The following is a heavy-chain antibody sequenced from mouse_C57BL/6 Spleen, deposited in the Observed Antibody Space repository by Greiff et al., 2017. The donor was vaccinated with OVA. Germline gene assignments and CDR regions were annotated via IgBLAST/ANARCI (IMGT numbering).Heavy chain of an antibody. CDR1: GFSFNTYA. D-gene: IGHD2-3*01. V-gene: IGHV10-1*01. J-gene: IGHJ4*01. Sequence: EVKLMESGGGLVQPKGSLKLSCAASGFSFNTYAMNWVRQAPGKGLEWVARIRSKSNNYATYYADSVKDRFTISRDDSESMLYLQMNNLKTEDTAMYYCVRFYDGYYRYAMDYWGQGTSVTVSS. CDR3: VRFYDGYYRYAMDY. CDR2: IRSKSNNYAT.